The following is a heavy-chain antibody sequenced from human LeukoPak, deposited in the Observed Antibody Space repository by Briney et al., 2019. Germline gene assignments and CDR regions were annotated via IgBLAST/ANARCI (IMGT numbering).Heavy chain of an antibody. Sequence: PSETLSLTCTVSGGSISSGGYYWSWIRQHPGKGLEWIGYIYYSGSTYYNPSLKSRVTISVDTSKNQFSLKLSSVTAADTAVYYCASWEPRATDAFDIWGQGTMVTVSS. V-gene: IGHV4-31*03. CDR1: GGSISSGGYY. D-gene: IGHD1-14*01. CDR3: ASWEPRATDAFDI. CDR2: IYYSGST. J-gene: IGHJ3*02.